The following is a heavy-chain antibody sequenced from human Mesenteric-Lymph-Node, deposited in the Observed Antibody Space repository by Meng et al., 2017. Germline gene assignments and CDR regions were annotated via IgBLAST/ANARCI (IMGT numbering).Heavy chain of an antibody. Sequence: GESLKISCAASGMNFTYYWMTWVRQAPGKGLEWVAIIKQDGSQQNYLDSVKGRFTIYRDNTKNSSYLQMNSLRAEDTAVYYCARGAGWIFDFWGRGMLVTVSS. CDR1: GMNFTYYW. J-gene: IGHJ4*02. V-gene: IGHV3-7*01. CDR3: ARGAGWIFDF. D-gene: IGHD5-12*01. CDR2: IKQDGSQQ.